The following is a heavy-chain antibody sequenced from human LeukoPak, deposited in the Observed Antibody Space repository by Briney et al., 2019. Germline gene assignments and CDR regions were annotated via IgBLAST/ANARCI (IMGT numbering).Heavy chain of an antibody. D-gene: IGHD1-7*01. J-gene: IGHJ4*02. CDR2: IYHSGST. CDR3: ARDGKAGTSFDY. V-gene: IGHV4-38-2*02. Sequence: SETLSLTCTVSGYSISSGYYWGWIRQPPGKGLEWIGSIYHSGSTYYNPSLKSRVTISVDTSKNQFSLKLGSVTAADTAVYYCARDGKAGTSFDYWGQGTLVTVSS. CDR1: GYSISSGYY.